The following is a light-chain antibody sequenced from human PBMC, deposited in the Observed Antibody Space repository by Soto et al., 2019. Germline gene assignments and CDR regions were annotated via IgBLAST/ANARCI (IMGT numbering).Light chain of an antibody. CDR2: KAS. CDR1: QSISTL. Sequence: DVQMTQSPSTLSAYVGDRVTITCRASQSISTLLAWFQQKPGKAPEILIYKASSLESGVPSRFSGSGSGTEFTLTISSLQPDDSATYYCLQYYDYRTFGQGTKVDI. J-gene: IGKJ1*01. CDR3: LQYYDYRT. V-gene: IGKV1-5*03.